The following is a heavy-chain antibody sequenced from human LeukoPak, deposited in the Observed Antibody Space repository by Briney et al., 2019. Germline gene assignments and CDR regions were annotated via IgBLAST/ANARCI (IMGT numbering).Heavy chain of an antibody. CDR1: GYTFTGYY. D-gene: IGHD6-19*01. J-gene: IGHJ4*02. Sequence: ASVKVSCKASGYTFTGYYMHWVRQAPGQGLEWMGWINPNSGGTNYAQKLQGRVTMTTDTSTNTAYMELRSLRSDDTAVYYCARREQWLVGDDYWGQGTLVTVSS. CDR2: INPNSGGT. CDR3: ARREQWLVGDDY. V-gene: IGHV1-2*02.